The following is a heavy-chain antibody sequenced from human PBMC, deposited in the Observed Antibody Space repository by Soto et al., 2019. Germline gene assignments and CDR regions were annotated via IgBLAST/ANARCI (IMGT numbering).Heavy chain of an antibody. V-gene: IGHV5-51*01. CDR1: GYTFGSYY. Sequence: GESLKISCKDSGYTFGSYYIAWVRQMPGKGLEWMGIIHPGDSDTRHSPSFQGQVTISADRSINTAYLQWSSLKASDTAMYYCAKDSFPYYYYGMDVWGQGTTVTVSS. CDR3: AKDSFPYYYYGMDV. CDR2: IHPGDSDT. J-gene: IGHJ6*02.